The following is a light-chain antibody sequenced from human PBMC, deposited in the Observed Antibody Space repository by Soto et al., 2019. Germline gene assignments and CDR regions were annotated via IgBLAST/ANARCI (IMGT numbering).Light chain of an antibody. J-gene: IGKJ1*01. CDR2: GTS. CDR1: RSVSSSY. Sequence: EIVLTQSPGTLSLSPGERATLSCRASRSVSSSYLGWYQQKVGQTPRLLIYGTSSRATGIPDRFSGSGSGTDFTLTITRLEPEDSAVYYCQQYVSPPWTFGQGTKLDIK. V-gene: IGKV3-20*01. CDR3: QQYVSPPWT.